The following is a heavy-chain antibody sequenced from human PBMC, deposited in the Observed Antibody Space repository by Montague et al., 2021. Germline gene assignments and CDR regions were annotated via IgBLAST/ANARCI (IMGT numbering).Heavy chain of an antibody. CDR3: ARDREHPYGRFFHP. J-gene: IGHJ5*02. Sequence: SETLSLTCTVSGGSISTYHWIWLRQPPGKGLEWIGETHYNGNTNYNYNPSLKSRVTISVDKSNNQFSLKLTSVTAADTAVYYCARDREHPYGRFFHPWGQGTPVTVSS. CDR1: GGSISTYH. D-gene: IGHD3-16*01. CDR2: THYNGNT. V-gene: IGHV4-59*01.